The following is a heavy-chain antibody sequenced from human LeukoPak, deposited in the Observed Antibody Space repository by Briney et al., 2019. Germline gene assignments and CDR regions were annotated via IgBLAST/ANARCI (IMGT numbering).Heavy chain of an antibody. J-gene: IGHJ4*02. CDR2: INPNSGGT. D-gene: IGHD3-10*01. Sequence: GASVKVSCKASGYRFTGYYIHWVRQAPGQGLEWMGWINPNSGGTNYAQKFQGRVTMTRDTSISTAYMELSSLRSDDTAVYYCARDSYNGYAKSWAFDYWGQGTPVTVSS. CDR3: ARDSYNGYAKSWAFDY. V-gene: IGHV1-2*02. CDR1: GYRFTGYY.